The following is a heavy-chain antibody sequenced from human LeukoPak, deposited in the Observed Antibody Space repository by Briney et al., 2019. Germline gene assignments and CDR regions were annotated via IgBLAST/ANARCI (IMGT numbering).Heavy chain of an antibody. CDR1: GGSISSGGYY. D-gene: IGHD2-2*01. Sequence: SETLSLTCTVSGGSISSGGYYWSWIRQPPGKGLEWIGYIYHSGSTYYNPSLKSRVTISVDRSKNQFSLKLSSVTAADTAVYYCAREEIVQYQRGMETLFDYWGQGALVTVSS. CDR3: AREEIVQYQRGMETLFDY. CDR2: IYHSGST. V-gene: IGHV4-30-2*01. J-gene: IGHJ4*02.